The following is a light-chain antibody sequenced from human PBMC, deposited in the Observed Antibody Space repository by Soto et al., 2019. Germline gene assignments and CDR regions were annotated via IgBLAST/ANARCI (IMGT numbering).Light chain of an antibody. V-gene: IGKV3-20*01. CDR2: DAS. CDR3: QQYGSSPT. J-gene: IGKJ1*01. Sequence: EILLTQSPGTLSLSPGERATLSCRASQTVRNNYLAWYQQKPGQAPRLLIYDASSRATGVPDRFSGSGSGTDFTLTISRLEPEDFAVYYCQQYGSSPTFGQGTKVDI. CDR1: QTVRNNY.